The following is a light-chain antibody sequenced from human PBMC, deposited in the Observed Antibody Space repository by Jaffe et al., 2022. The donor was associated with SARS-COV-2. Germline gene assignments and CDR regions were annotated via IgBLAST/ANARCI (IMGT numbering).Light chain of an antibody. J-gene: IGKJ4*01. Sequence: AIQLTQSPSSLSASVGDRVTITCRASQGISSALAWLQQKPGKAPELLIYHASSLESGVPSRFSGSGSGTDFTLTIISLQPEDFATYYCQQFSNYPLTFGGGTRVEIK. CDR2: HAS. V-gene: IGKV1D-13*01. CDR3: QQFSNYPLT. CDR1: QGISSA.